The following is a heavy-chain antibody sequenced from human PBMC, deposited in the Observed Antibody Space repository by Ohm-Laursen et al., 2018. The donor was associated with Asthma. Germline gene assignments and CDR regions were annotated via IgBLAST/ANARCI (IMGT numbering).Heavy chain of an antibody. J-gene: IGHJ4*02. CDR2: IYNIGST. CDR3: ARGSIVATIFY. Sequence: PSQTLSLTCTVSGGSISSYYWSWIRQPPGKGLEWIGYIYNIGSTSYNPSLKSRVTISVDTSKNQFSLKLSSVTAADTAVYYCARGSIVATIFYWGQGNLVTV. V-gene: IGHV4-59*12. CDR1: GGSISSYY. D-gene: IGHD5-12*01.